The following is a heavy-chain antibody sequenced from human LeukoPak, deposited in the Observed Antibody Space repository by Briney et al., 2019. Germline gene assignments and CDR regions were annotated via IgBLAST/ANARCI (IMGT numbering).Heavy chain of an antibody. Sequence: GASVKVSCKASGYTFTSYGISWVRQAPGQGLEWMGWISAYNGNTNYAQKLQGRVTMTTDTSTSTAYMELRSLRSDDTAVYYCARDLKDSGYEGYYYYYMDVWGKGTTVTISS. D-gene: IGHD5-12*01. J-gene: IGHJ6*03. CDR1: GYTFTSYG. V-gene: IGHV1-18*01. CDR3: ARDLKDSGYEGYYYYYMDV. CDR2: ISAYNGNT.